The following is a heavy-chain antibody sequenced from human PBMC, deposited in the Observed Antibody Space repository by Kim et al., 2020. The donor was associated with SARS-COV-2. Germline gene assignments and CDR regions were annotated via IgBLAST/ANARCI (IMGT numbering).Heavy chain of an antibody. Sequence: SVKVSCKASGGTFSSYAISWVRQAPGQGLEWMGGIIPIFGTANYAQKFQGRVTITADESTSTAYMELSSLRSEDTAVYYCARDWVEGFGEGLTFQHWGQGTLVTVSS. J-gene: IGHJ1*01. CDR1: GGTFSSYA. V-gene: IGHV1-69*13. CDR3: ARDWVEGFGEGLTFQH. CDR2: IIPIFGTA. D-gene: IGHD3-10*01.